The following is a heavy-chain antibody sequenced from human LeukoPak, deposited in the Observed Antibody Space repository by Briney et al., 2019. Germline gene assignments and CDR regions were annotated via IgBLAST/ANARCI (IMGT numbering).Heavy chain of an antibody. V-gene: IGHV4-34*01. CDR2: INHSGST. J-gene: IGHJ4*02. CDR3: ARRWPIWDGDRPLYYFDY. D-gene: IGHD4-17*01. Sequence: SETLSLTCAVYGGSFSGYYWSWIRQPPGKGLEWIGEINHSGSTNYNPSLKSRVTISVDTSKNQFSLKLSPVTAADTAVYYCARRWPIWDGDRPLYYFDYWGQGTLVTVSS. CDR1: GGSFSGYY.